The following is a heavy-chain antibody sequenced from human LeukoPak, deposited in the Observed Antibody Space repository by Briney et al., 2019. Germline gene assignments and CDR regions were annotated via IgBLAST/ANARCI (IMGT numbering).Heavy chain of an antibody. CDR2: ISASSNDI. D-gene: IGHD3-9*01. V-gene: IGHV3-21*01. J-gene: IGHJ4*02. Sequence: GESLRLSCAASGFTFGNYRMKWIRQAPGKGLEWLSSISASSNDIYCADAVRDRFTISRDNAKNLLYLQMNSLRAEDTAVYYCASLDYDILTGYYGWGQGTLVTVSS. CDR1: GFTFGNYR. CDR3: ASLDYDILTGYYG.